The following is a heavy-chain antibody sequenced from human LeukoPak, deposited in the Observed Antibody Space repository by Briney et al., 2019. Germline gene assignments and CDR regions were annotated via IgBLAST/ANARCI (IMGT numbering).Heavy chain of an antibody. D-gene: IGHD3-22*01. Sequence: ASETLSLTCTVPDGSIRGFYWSWIRQPPGKGLELIGYIYSTGITDYNPSLTSRVTISVDTSKNQFSLKLSSVTAADTAVYYCARFIGSSGYYDYWGHGTLVTVPS. CDR2: IYSTGIT. CDR3: ARFIGSSGYYDY. CDR1: DGSIRGFY. J-gene: IGHJ4*01. V-gene: IGHV4-59*01.